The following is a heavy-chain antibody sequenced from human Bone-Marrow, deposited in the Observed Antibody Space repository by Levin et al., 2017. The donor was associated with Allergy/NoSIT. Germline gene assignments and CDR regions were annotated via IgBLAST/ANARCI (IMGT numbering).Heavy chain of an antibody. J-gene: IGHJ4*02. CDR3: AHRGADTGYYTYYFDY. D-gene: IGHD3-9*01. Sequence: SGPTLVKPTQTLTLTCTLSGISLSTSGVGVAWIRQPPGKALEWLALIYWDDDKRYSPSLENRLTITKDTSKNQVVLTMINVDPVDTATYYCAHRGADTGYYTYYFDYWGQGTLVTVSS. V-gene: IGHV2-5*02. CDR1: GISLSTSGVG. CDR2: IYWDDDK.